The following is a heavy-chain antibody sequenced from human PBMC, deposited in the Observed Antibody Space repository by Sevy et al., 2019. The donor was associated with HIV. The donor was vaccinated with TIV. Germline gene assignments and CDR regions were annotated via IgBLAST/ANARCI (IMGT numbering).Heavy chain of an antibody. CDR3: ARPLYSYGHTFFDY. CDR1: GYSFTSYW. Sequence: GESLKISCKGSGYSFTSYWIGWVRQMPGKGLEWMGIIYPSDSDTRDSPSFQGQVTISADKSIRTAYLQWSSLKASDTAMYYCARPLYSYGHTFFDYWGQGTLVTVSS. D-gene: IGHD5-18*01. J-gene: IGHJ4*02. CDR2: IYPSDSDT. V-gene: IGHV5-51*01.